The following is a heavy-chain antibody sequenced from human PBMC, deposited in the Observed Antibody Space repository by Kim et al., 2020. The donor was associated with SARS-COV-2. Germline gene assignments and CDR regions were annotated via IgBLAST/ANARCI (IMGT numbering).Heavy chain of an antibody. D-gene: IGHD1-26*01. CDR3: ARGVGNCFDP. V-gene: IGHV3-33*01. CDR2: KK. Sequence: KKYYADSVKGRFTISRDNSKNTLYLQMNSLRTEDTAVYYCARGVGNCFDPWGQGTLVTVSS. J-gene: IGHJ5*02.